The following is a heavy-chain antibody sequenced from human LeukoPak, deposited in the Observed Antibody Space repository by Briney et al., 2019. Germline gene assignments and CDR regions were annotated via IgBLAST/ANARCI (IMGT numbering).Heavy chain of an antibody. Sequence: GGSLRLSCAASGFTFSSYWMNWARQAPRKGLERVASINHNGNVNYYVDSVKGRFTISRDNAKNSLYLQMSNLRAEDTAVYFCARGGGLDVWGQGATVTVSS. D-gene: IGHD3-16*01. CDR1: GFTFSSYW. V-gene: IGHV3-7*03. CDR2: INHNGNVN. CDR3: ARGGGLDV. J-gene: IGHJ6*02.